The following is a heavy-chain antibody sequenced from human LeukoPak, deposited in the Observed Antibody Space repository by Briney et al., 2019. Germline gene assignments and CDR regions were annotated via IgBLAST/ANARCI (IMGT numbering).Heavy chain of an antibody. CDR1: GFTFSSYA. CDR3: AKVAPAARANY. CDR2: ISGSGGST. V-gene: IGHV3-23*01. D-gene: IGHD2-2*01. Sequence: GGSLRLSCAASGFTSGFTFSSYAMSWVRQAPGKGLEWVSAISGSGGSTYYADSVKGRFTISRDNSKNTLYLQMNSLRAKDTAVYYCAKVAPAARANYWGQGTLVTVSS. J-gene: IGHJ4*02.